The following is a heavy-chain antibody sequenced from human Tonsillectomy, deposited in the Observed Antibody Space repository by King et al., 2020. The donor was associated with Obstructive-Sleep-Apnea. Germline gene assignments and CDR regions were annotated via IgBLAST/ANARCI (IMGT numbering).Heavy chain of an antibody. CDR2: IYPGDSDT. V-gene: IGHV5-51*01. J-gene: IGHJ4*02. Sequence: VQLVESGAEVKKPGESLKISCKASGYIFTNLWIGWVRQMPGKGLEWMGSIYPGDSDTRYNPTFQGQVTIPADNSINTTYLQWSSLRASDTAIYYCARHFSYESSGYPLAYWGLGTLVTVSS. CDR1: GYIFTNLW. CDR3: ARHFSYESSGYPLAY. D-gene: IGHD3-22*01.